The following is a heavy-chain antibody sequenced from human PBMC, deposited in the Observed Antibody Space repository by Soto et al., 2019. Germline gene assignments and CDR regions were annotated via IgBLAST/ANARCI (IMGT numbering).Heavy chain of an antibody. D-gene: IGHD5-12*01. CDR2: MNPNSGNT. V-gene: IGHV1-8*01. Sequence: ASVKVSCKASGYTFTSYDINWVRQATGQGLEWMGWMNPNSGNTGYAQKFQGRVTMTRNTSISTAYMELSSLRSEDTAVYYCATAGKYSGYNDLDYWGQGTLVTVSS. J-gene: IGHJ4*02. CDR1: GYTFTSYD. CDR3: ATAGKYSGYNDLDY.